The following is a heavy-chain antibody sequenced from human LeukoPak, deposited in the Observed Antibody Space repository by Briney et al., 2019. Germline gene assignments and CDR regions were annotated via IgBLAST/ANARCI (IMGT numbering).Heavy chain of an antibody. D-gene: IGHD3-3*01. J-gene: IGHJ4*02. Sequence: SETLSLTCAVYGGSFSGFYWSWIRQPPGKGLEWIGEINHSGSTNYNPSPKSRVTISVDTSKNQFSLKLSSVTAADTAVYYCARVVFPVVIISNFFDYWGQGTLVTVSS. CDR3: ARVVFPVVIISNFFDY. CDR1: GGSFSGFY. CDR2: INHSGST. V-gene: IGHV4-34*01.